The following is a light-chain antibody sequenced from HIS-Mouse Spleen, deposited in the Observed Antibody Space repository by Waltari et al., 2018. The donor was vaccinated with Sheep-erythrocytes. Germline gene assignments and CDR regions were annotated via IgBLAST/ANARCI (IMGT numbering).Light chain of an antibody. V-gene: IGLV3-10*01. J-gene: IGLJ3*02. CDR1: ALPKKY. Sequence: SYELTQPPSVSVSPGQTARITCSGDALPKKYAYWYQQKSGQAPVLVIYEDSKRPSGMPEICSGSSSGTMATLTISGAQVEDEADYYCYSTDSSGNHSNWVFGGGTKLTVL. CDR3: YSTDSSGNHSNWV. CDR2: EDS.